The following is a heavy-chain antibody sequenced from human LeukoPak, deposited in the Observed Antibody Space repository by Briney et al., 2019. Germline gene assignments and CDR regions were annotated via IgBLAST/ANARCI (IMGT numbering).Heavy chain of an antibody. CDR1: GFTFSTYA. V-gene: IGHV3-23*01. J-gene: IGHJ4*02. D-gene: IGHD2-21*02. CDR2: ISGSGGST. Sequence: PGGSLRPSCAASGFTFSTYAMSWVRQAPGKGLQWVSTISGSGGSTYYAESVKGRFTISRGSSKNTVYLQMNSLRAEDTAVYYCAKDRGVTPFDYWGQGTLVTVSS. CDR3: AKDRGVTPFDY.